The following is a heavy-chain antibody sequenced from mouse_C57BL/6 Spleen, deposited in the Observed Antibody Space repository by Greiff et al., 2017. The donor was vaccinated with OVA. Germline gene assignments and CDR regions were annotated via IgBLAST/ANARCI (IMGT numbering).Heavy chain of an antibody. CDR3: ARAYDGYYLFDY. CDR2: ISYDGSN. J-gene: IGHJ2*01. Sequence: EVQLQESGPGLVKPSQSLSLTCSVTGYSITSGYYWNWIRQFPGNKLEWMGYISYDGSNNYNPSLKNRISITRDTSKNQFFLKLNSVTTEDTATYYCARAYDGYYLFDYWGQGTTLTVSS. CDR1: GYSITSGYY. D-gene: IGHD2-3*01. V-gene: IGHV3-6*01.